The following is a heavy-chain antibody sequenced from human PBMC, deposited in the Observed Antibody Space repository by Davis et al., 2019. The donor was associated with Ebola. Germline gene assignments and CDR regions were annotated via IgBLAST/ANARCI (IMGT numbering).Heavy chain of an antibody. CDR2: IRSKANSYAT. D-gene: IGHD6-13*01. CDR1: GFTFSGSA. Sequence: GESLKISCAASGFTFSGSAMHWVRQASGKGLEWVGRIRSKANSYATAYAASVKGRFTISRDDSQNTAYLQMNSLKTEDTAVYYCTIAAADIDYWGQGTLVTVSS. J-gene: IGHJ4*02. V-gene: IGHV3-73*01. CDR3: TIAAADIDY.